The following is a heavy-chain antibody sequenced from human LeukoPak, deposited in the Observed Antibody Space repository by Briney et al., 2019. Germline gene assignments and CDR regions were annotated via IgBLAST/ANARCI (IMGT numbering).Heavy chain of an antibody. CDR3: ARDRGIAAAGTPKRRYYYYGMDV. D-gene: IGHD6-13*01. CDR1: GGSLSGYY. Sequence: SETLSLTRAVYGGSLSGYYWSWIRQPPGKGLEWIGEINHSGSTNYNPSLKSRVTISVDTSKNQFSLKLSSVTAADTAVYYCARDRGIAAAGTPKRRYYYYGMDVWGQGTTVTVSS. J-gene: IGHJ6*02. CDR2: INHSGST. V-gene: IGHV4-34*01.